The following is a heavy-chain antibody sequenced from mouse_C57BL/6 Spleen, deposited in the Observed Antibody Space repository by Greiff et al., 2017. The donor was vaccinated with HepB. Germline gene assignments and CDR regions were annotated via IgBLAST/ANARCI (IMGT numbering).Heavy chain of an antibody. D-gene: IGHD1-1*01. V-gene: IGHV3-6*01. CDR2: ISYDGSN. CDR3: ARRTTVVFDY. CDR1: GYSITSGFS. J-gene: IGHJ2*01. Sequence: EVQLQESGPGLVKPSQSLSLTCSVTGYSITSGFSWNWIRQFPGNKLEWMGYISYDGSNNYNPSLKNRISITRDTSKNQFFLKLNSVTTEDTATYYCARRTTVVFDYWGQGTTLTVSS.